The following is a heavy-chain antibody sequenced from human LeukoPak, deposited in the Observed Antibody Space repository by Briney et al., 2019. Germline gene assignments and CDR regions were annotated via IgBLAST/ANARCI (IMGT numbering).Heavy chain of an antibody. V-gene: IGHV3-21*01. CDR2: ISSSSGYI. J-gene: IGHJ4*02. CDR3: VNDCSSSSCYDY. CDR1: GFTFSSYT. Sequence: GGSLRLSCAASGFTFSSYTMNWVRQAPGKGLEWVSSISSSSGYIYYADSVKGRFTISRDNAKNSLYLQLNSLKAEDTAVYYCVNDCSSSSCYDYWGQGTLVTVSS. D-gene: IGHD2-2*01.